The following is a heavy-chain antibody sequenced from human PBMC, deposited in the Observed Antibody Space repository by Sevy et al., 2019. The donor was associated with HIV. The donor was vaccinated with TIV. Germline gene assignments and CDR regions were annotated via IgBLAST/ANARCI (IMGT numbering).Heavy chain of an antibody. D-gene: IGHD2-15*01. V-gene: IGHV4-61*02. CDR3: ARSGYCSGGTCYD. J-gene: IGHJ4*02. CDR2: INTSGST. Sequence: SETLSLTCTVSGGSISSGSYYWSWIRQPAGKGLEWIGRINTSGSTNYNPSLKSRVTMSVDTSKNQFSLKLNSVTAADTAMYYCARSGYCSGGTCYDWGQGNLVTVSS. CDR1: GGSISSGSYY.